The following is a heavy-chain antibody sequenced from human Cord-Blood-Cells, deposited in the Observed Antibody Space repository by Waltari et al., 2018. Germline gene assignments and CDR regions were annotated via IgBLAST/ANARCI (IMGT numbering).Heavy chain of an antibody. CDR1: GHSLPSSC. D-gene: IGHD7-27*01. Sequence: EVQLVQSGAEVKKPGEPLRISCKGVGHSLPSSCTVWLAQMPGKGLEWMGIIYPGDSDTRYSPSFQGQVTISADKSISTAYLQWSSLKASDTAMYYCATPQLTGEDAFDIWGQGTMVTVSS. J-gene: IGHJ3*02. CDR3: ATPQLTGEDAFDI. V-gene: IGHV5-51*01. CDR2: IYPGDSDT.